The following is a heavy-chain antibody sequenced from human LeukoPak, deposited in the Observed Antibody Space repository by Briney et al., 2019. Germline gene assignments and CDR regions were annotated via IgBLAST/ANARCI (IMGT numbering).Heavy chain of an antibody. CDR3: ARTDYGGPDY. D-gene: IGHD4-23*01. CDR2: IYYSGST. J-gene: IGHJ4*02. Sequence: TSEILSLTCTVSGGSISSYYWSWIRQPPGKGLEWIGYIYYSGSTNYNPSLKSRVTISVDTSKNQFSLKLSSVTAADTAVYYCARTDYGGPDYWGQGTLVTVSS. V-gene: IGHV4-59*08. CDR1: GGSISSYY.